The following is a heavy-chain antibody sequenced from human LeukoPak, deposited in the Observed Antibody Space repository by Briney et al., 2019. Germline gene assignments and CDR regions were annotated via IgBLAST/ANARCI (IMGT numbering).Heavy chain of an antibody. Sequence: GGSLRLSCAASGFTFSSYWLTWVRQAPGKGLEWVANIKQDGSVKFYVDSVKGRFTISRDSAKNSLYLQMNSLRAEDTAVYYCARVGGHWGQGTLVTVSS. D-gene: IGHD3-10*01. CDR1: GFTFSSYW. CDR2: IKQDGSVK. V-gene: IGHV3-7*01. CDR3: ARVGGH. J-gene: IGHJ4*02.